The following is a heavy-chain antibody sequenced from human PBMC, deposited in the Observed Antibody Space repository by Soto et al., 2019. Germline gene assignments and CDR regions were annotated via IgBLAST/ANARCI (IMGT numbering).Heavy chain of an antibody. CDR3: AHRVNMARGPYNYFGP. D-gene: IGHD3-10*01. CDR2: IYWNDEK. V-gene: IGHV2-5*01. J-gene: IGHJ5*02. CDR1: GFSRTTGVG. Sequence: QITLKESGPTLVKPTQTLTLTCSFSGFSRTTGVGVGWIRQPQGKALEWLAIIYWNDEKLYNPSLKTRLTITKDTSKNQVVLTVTDMDPVDTATYYCAHRVNMARGPYNYFGPWGQGTLVTVSS.